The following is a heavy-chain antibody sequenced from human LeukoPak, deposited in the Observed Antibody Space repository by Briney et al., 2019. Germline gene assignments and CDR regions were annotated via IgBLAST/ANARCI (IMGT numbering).Heavy chain of an antibody. Sequence: GGSLRLSCAASGFTFSSHWMTWVRQAPGKGLEWVANINQDGSERYYVDSVKGRFTISRDNAKNSLYLQMNSLRAEDTAVYYCARDSEYSSSFAFDIWGQGTVVTVSS. V-gene: IGHV3-7*01. CDR3: ARDSEYSSSFAFDI. CDR2: INQDGSER. CDR1: GFTFSSHW. D-gene: IGHD6-13*01. J-gene: IGHJ3*02.